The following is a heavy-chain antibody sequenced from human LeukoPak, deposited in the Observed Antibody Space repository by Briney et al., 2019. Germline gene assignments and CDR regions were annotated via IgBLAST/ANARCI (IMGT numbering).Heavy chain of an antibody. CDR1: GYTFTSYY. V-gene: IGHV1-46*01. CDR3: ARGKGGGGIVVVAKYYFDY. Sequence: ASVKVSCKASGYTFTSYYMHWVRQAPGQGLEWMGIINPSGGSTSYAQKFQGRVTMTRDTSTSTVYMELSSLRSEDTAVYYCARGKGGGGIVVVAKYYFDYWGQGTLVTVSS. D-gene: IGHD3-22*01. J-gene: IGHJ4*02. CDR2: INPSGGST.